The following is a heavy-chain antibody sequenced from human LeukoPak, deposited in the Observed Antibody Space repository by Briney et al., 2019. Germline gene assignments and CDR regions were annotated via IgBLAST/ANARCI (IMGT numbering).Heavy chain of an antibody. Sequence: GASVKVSCKASGYTFTSYGISWVRQAPGQGLEWMGWISAYNGNTNYAQKLQGRVTMTTDTSTSTAYMDLRSLRSDDTAVYYCARDPVGYCSGGSCPFHYWGQGILVTVSS. CDR3: ARDPVGYCSGGSCPFHY. CDR2: ISAYNGNT. D-gene: IGHD2-15*01. CDR1: GYTFTSYG. V-gene: IGHV1-18*01. J-gene: IGHJ4*02.